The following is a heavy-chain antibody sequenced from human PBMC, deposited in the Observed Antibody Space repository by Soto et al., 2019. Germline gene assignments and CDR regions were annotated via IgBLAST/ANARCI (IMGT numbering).Heavy chain of an antibody. CDR1: GFTFSSYA. D-gene: IGHD6-19*01. V-gene: IGHV3-23*01. CDR2: ISGSGGST. J-gene: IGHJ4*02. CDR3: ARRGSETESYY. Sequence: EVQLLESGGGLVQPGGSLRLSCAASGFTFSSYAMRWVRQAPVKGLEWVSAISGSGGSTYYADSVKGRFTISRDNSKNTPYLHRTSLGAEETAVYYSARRGSETESYYWGQGTLVTVSS.